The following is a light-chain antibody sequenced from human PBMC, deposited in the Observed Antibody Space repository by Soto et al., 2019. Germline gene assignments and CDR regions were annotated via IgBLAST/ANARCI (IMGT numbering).Light chain of an antibody. Sequence: IVMTHSPVTLSGSPGEIVTLSGRASQSVSSNLAWYQQKPGQAPSLLIYGAFTRATGIPARFSGTGSGTEFTLTISSLQSEDFALYYCQQYNDWPLTFGQGTKVDIK. V-gene: IGKV3-15*01. CDR2: GAF. CDR3: QQYNDWPLT. J-gene: IGKJ1*01. CDR1: QSVSSN.